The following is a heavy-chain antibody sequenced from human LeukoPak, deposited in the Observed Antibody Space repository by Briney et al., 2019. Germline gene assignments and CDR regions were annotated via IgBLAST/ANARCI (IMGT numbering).Heavy chain of an antibody. D-gene: IGHD6-19*01. V-gene: IGHV4-59*08. CDR3: ARLDSSGCLSV. J-gene: IGHJ1*01. CDR1: GVSISGYS. CDR2: MYYSGST. Sequence: SETLSLTCTVSGVSISGYSWTWIRQPPGKGLEWIGYMYYSGSTKYNPSLKSRVTISVGTSKNQFSLKLSSVTAADTAVYYCARLDSSGCLSVWGQGTLVTVSS.